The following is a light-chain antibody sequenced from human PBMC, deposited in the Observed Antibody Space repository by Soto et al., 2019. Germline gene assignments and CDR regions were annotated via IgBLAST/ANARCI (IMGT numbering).Light chain of an antibody. J-gene: IGLJ1*01. CDR2: DVS. Sequence: QSALTQPASVSGSPGQSITIFCTGTSSYVGSYNYVSWYQQHPGRAPKLMIYDVSSRPSGVSNRFSGSKSGSTASLTISGLQAEDEADYFCTSYTTSSTYVFGTGNKLTVL. CDR3: TSYTTSSTYV. V-gene: IGLV2-14*03. CDR1: SSYVGSYNY.